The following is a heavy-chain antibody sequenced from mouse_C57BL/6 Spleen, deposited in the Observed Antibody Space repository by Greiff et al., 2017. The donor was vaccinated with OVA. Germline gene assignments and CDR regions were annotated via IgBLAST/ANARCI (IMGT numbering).Heavy chain of an antibody. CDR3: APITTVVGGYFDV. J-gene: IGHJ1*03. CDR2: IDPEDGET. V-gene: IGHV14-2*01. CDR1: GFNIKDYY. Sequence: VQLQQSGAELVKPGASVKLSCTASGFNIKDYYMHWVKQRTEQGLEWIGRIDPEDGETKYAPKFPGKATITADTSSNTAYLQLSSLTSEDTAGYYCAPITTVVGGYFDVWGTGTTVTVSS. D-gene: IGHD1-1*01.